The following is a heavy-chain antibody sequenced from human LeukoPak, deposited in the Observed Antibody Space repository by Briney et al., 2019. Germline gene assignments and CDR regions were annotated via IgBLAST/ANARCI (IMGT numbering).Heavy chain of an antibody. Sequence: GGSLRLSCVGSGFTFGEYGMHWVRQVPGKGLEWVSHITWDGGSTYYAGSVKGRFTISRDNAKNSLYLQMNSLRAEDTAVYYCARDLQLYYYDSSGRDWGQGTLVTVSS. CDR1: GFTFGEYG. V-gene: IGHV3-43D*03. CDR2: ITWDGGST. J-gene: IGHJ4*02. CDR3: ARDLQLYYYDSSGRD. D-gene: IGHD3-22*01.